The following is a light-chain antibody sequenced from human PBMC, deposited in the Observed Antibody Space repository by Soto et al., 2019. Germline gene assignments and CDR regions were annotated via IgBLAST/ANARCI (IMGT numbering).Light chain of an antibody. V-gene: IGLV1-47*01. CDR3: AAWDDRLSAVV. J-gene: IGLJ2*01. Sequence: QLVLTQPPSASGTPGQGVTISCSGSSSNIGNSHVYWYQQLPGTAPKLLIYRNNQRPSGVPDRFSGSKSGTSASLAISGLRSEDEADYHCAAWDDRLSAVVFGGGTKLTVL. CDR1: SSNIGNSH. CDR2: RNN.